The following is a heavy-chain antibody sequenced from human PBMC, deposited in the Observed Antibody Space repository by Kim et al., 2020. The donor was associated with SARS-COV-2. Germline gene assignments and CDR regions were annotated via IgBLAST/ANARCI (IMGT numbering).Heavy chain of an antibody. V-gene: IGHV1-18*01. D-gene: IGHD2-2*01. CDR3: ARVSCSSTSCEFDY. Sequence: ASVKVSCKASGYTFTSYGISWVRQAPGQGLEWMGWISAYNGNTNYAQKLQGRVTMTTDTSTSTAYMELRSLRSDDTAVYYCARVSCSSTSCEFDYWGQGTLVTVSS. J-gene: IGHJ4*02. CDR1: GYTFTSYG. CDR2: ISAYNGNT.